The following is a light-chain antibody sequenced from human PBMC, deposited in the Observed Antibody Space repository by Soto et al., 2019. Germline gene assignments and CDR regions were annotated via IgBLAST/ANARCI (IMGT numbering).Light chain of an antibody. CDR1: QGISSY. V-gene: IGKV1-9*01. CDR2: AAA. J-gene: IGKJ1*01. CDR3: QQYDTYSWT. Sequence: IQLTQSPSSLSASVGDRVTITCRASQGISSYLAWYQQKPGKAPKLLIYAAATLQGGVPSRFSGSGSGTEVTLTISSLQPGDVASYYCQQYDTYSWTFGQGTKV.